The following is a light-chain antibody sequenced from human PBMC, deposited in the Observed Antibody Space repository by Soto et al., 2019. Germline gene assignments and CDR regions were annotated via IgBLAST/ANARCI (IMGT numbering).Light chain of an antibody. CDR1: QSISSSY. V-gene: IGKV3-20*01. CDR3: QQYGTSPLT. CDR2: CAS. J-gene: IGKJ4*01. Sequence: EIVLTQSPGTLSLSPGERATLSCRASQSISSSYLAWYQQKPGQAPRLLIYCASSRATGIPDRFSGSGSGTDFTLTISRLESEDFAVYYCQQYGTSPLTFGGGTKVEIK.